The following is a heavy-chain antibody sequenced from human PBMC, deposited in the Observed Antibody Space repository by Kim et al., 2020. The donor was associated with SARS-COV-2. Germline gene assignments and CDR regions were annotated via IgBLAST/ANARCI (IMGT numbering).Heavy chain of an antibody. CDR2: MSYDGSHK. J-gene: IGHJ4*02. D-gene: IGHD1-7*01. CDR1: GFTFSSYG. Sequence: GGSLRLSCGASGFTFSSYGMHWVRQAPDKGLEWVAVMSYDGSHKFYADSVKGRFTISRDNSKNTVYLQMNSLRAEDSAVYYCAKDKGSITGTTYPWGQGTLVTASS. CDR3: AKDKGSITGTTYP. V-gene: IGHV3-30*18.